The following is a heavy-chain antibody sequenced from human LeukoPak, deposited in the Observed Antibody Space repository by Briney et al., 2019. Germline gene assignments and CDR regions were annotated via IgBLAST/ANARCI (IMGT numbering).Heavy chain of an antibody. CDR1: GGSFSGYY. J-gene: IGHJ4*02. CDR3: ARRLSYYDY. CDR2: VHHTGAT. V-gene: IGHV4-34*01. D-gene: IGHD2-21*02. Sequence: SETLSLTCAVYGGSFSGYYWSWIRQPPGKGLEWIGSVHHTGATYYNPSLRSRVTISVDTSKNQFSLKVTSVTAADTAAYYCARRLSYYDYWGQGTLVTVSS.